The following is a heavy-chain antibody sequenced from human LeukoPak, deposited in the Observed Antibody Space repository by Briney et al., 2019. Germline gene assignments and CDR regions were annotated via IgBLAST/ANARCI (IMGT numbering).Heavy chain of an antibody. CDR3: ARNSGYVDY. J-gene: IGHJ4*02. CDR1: GGSISSYY. V-gene: IGHV4-59*08. CDR2: IYYSGSA. D-gene: IGHD1-26*01. Sequence: SEALSLTCTVSGGSISSYYWSWIRQPPGKGLEWIGYIYYSGSANYNPSLKSRVTISVDTSKNQFSLKLSSVTAADTAVYYCARNSGYVDYWGQGTLVTVSS.